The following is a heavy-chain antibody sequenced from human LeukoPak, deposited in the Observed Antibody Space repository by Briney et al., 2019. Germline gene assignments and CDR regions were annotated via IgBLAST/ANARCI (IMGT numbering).Heavy chain of an antibody. CDR1: GFTVSSNY. J-gene: IGHJ6*03. V-gene: IGHV3-66*02. CDR3: ARDLRFTALGYYYYYMDV. CDR2: IYSGGST. Sequence: PGGSPRLSCAASGFTVSSNYMSWVRQAPGKGLEWVSVIYSGGSTYYADSVKGRFTISRDNSKNTLYLQMNSLRAEDTAVYYCARDLRFTALGYYYYYMDVWGKGTTVTVSS. D-gene: IGHD3-16*01.